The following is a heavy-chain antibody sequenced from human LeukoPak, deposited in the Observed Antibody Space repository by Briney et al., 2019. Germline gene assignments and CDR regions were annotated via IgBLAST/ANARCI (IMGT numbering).Heavy chain of an antibody. J-gene: IGHJ4*02. CDR1: GFTFNNFG. CDR2: IGYEGVHK. CDR3: AKDLHGGYSSDY. Sequence: PGGSLRLSCAASGFTFNNFGMHWVCQAPGQGLEWVSFIGYEGVHKYYADSVKGRFTISKDNSKATLYLQMNSLRPEDTAVYYCAKDLHGGYSSDYWGQGTLVTVFS. V-gene: IGHV3-30*02. D-gene: IGHD4-23*01.